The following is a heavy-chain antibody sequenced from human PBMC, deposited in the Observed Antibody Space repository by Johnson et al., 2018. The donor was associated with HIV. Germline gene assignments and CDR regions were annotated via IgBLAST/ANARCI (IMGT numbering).Heavy chain of an antibody. V-gene: IGHV3-30*18. CDR1: GFTFSSYA. CDR3: AKHPDAFDI. Sequence: QVQLVESGGGSIQPGGSLRLSCAASGFTFSSYAMHWVRQAPGKGLEWVAVISYDGNNKYYADSVKGRFTISRDNSKNTLYLQMNSLRAEDTAVYYCAKHPDAFDIWGQGTMVTVSS. J-gene: IGHJ3*02. CDR2: ISYDGNNK.